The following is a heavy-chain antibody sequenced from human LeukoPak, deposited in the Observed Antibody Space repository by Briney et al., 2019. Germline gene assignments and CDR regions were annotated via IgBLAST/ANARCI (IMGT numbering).Heavy chain of an antibody. CDR1: GFTFSSYE. CDR3: AKILTFPDAFDI. J-gene: IGHJ3*02. D-gene: IGHD2/OR15-2a*01. V-gene: IGHV3-48*03. Sequence: PGGSLRLSCAASGFTFSSYEMNWVRQAPGKGLEWVSYISSRGSTIYYADSVKGRFTISRDNAKNSLYLQMNSLRAEDTAVYYCAKILTFPDAFDIWGQGTMVTVSS. CDR2: ISSRGSTI.